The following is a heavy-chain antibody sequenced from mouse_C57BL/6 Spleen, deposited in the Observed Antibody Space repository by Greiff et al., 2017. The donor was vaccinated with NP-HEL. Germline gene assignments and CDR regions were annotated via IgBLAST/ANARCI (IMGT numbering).Heavy chain of an antibody. Sequence: EVKLVESGEGLVKPGGSLKLSCAASGFTFSSYAMSWVRQTPEKRLEWVAYISSGGDYIYYADTVKGRFTISRDNARNTLYLQMSSLKSEDTAMYYCTRDDYDRGDYYAMDYWGQGTSVTVSS. CDR1: GFTFSSYA. V-gene: IGHV5-9-1*02. J-gene: IGHJ4*01. CDR2: ISSGGDYI. CDR3: TRDDYDRGDYYAMDY. D-gene: IGHD2-4*01.